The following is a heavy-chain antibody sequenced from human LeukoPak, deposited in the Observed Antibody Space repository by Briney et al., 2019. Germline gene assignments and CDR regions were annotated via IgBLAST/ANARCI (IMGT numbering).Heavy chain of an antibody. D-gene: IGHD2-2*01. Sequence: SGPTLVNPTQTLTLTCTFSGFSISTSGVGVGWIRQPPGKALEWLALIYWDDDKSYSPSLKSRLTITKDASKNQVVLTMTNMVPVDTATYYCAHIWEVPAALLGNYWYFDLWGRGTLVTVSS. CDR2: IYWDDDK. CDR3: AHIWEVPAALLGNYWYFDL. J-gene: IGHJ2*01. CDR1: GFSISTSGVG. V-gene: IGHV2-5*02.